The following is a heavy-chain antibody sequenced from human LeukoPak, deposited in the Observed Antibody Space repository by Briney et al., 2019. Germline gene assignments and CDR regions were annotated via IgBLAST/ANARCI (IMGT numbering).Heavy chain of an antibody. Sequence: SQTLSLTCSVSGDSISSRDYYWSWIRQPPGKGLEWIGYIYHSGSTYYNPSLKSRVTISVDRSKNQFSLKLSSVTAADTAVYYCARTVWGSYRLDYWGQGTLVTVSS. D-gene: IGHD3-16*02. CDR2: IYHSGST. J-gene: IGHJ4*02. V-gene: IGHV4-30-2*01. CDR1: GDSISSRDYY. CDR3: ARTVWGSYRLDY.